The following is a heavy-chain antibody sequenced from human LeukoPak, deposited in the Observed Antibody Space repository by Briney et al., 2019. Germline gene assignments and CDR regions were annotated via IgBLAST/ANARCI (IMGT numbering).Heavy chain of an antibody. CDR3: ASRSSTSTIGFDP. CDR1: GYTFTGNY. Sequence: ASVKVSCKASGYTFTGNYMHWGRKAPGQGLEWMGWINPNSGGTNYAQKFQGRATMTRETSISTAYMELSRRISDDTAVYYCASRSSTSTIGFDPWGQGTLVTVSS. V-gene: IGHV1-2*02. D-gene: IGHD2-2*01. J-gene: IGHJ5*02. CDR2: INPNSGGT.